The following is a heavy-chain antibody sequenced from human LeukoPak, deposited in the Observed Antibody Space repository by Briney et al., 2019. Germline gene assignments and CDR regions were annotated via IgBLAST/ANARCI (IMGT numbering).Heavy chain of an antibody. CDR3: AREVAYYYYYYMDV. D-gene: IGHD2-15*01. CDR2: IIPIFGTA. Sequence: SVKVSCKASGGTFSSYAISWVRQAPGQGLEWMGGIIPIFGTANYAQKFQGRVTITADESTSTAYMELSSVTAADTAVYYCAREVAYYYYYYMDVWGKGTTVTVSS. J-gene: IGHJ6*03. V-gene: IGHV1-69*01. CDR1: GGTFSSYA.